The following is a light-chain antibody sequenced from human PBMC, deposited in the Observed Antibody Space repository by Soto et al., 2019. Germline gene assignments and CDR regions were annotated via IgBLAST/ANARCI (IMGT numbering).Light chain of an antibody. CDR3: QQYNNWPPVT. J-gene: IGKJ1*01. CDR2: GAS. V-gene: IGKV3-15*01. Sequence: EIVLPQSPGTLSLSPGERVTLSCRASQSVSSNYLAWYQQKPGQAPRLLIYGASTRATGIPARFSGSGSGTEFTLTISSLQSEDFAVYYCQQYNNWPPVTFGQGTKVDIK. CDR1: QSVSSN.